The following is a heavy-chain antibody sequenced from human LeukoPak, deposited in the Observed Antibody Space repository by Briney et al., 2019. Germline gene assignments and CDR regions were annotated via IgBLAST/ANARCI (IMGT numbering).Heavy chain of an antibody. CDR2: ISDSGST. J-gene: IGHJ5*02. CDR3: ARVFRGAVTSNWFDP. D-gene: IGHD4-17*01. V-gene: IGHV4-59*01. CDR1: GGSINGYY. Sequence: SETLSLTCTVSGGSINGYYWTWIRQPSGKGLEWIGYISDSGSTNYNPSLKSRVTMSVDSSNTEFSLRLNSVTAADTAVYYCARVFRGAVTSNWFDPWGQGTLVTVSS.